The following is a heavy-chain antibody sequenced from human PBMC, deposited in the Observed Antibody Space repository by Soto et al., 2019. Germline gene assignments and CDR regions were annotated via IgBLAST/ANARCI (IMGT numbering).Heavy chain of an antibody. V-gene: IGHV1-69*13. J-gene: IGHJ6*02. CDR2: IIPIFGTA. CDR1: GGTFSSYA. D-gene: IGHD2-15*01. Sequence: SVKVSCKASGGTFSSYAISWVRQAPGQGLEWMGGIIPIFGTANYAQKFQGRVTITADESTSTAYMELSSLRSEDTAVYYCATNGGCSGGSCYPDVKYYYYGMDVWGQGTTVTVSS. CDR3: ATNGGCSGGSCYPDVKYYYYGMDV.